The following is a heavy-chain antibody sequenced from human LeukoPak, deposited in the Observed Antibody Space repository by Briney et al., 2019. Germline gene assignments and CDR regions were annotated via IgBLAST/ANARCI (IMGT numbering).Heavy chain of an antibody. CDR3: ARRTYFYDSSGYYFDY. CDR2: IYYSGST. V-gene: IGHV4-59*01. J-gene: IGHJ4*02. Sequence: PSETLSLTCTVSGGSISSYYWSWIRQPPGKGLECIVYIYYSGSTNYNPSLKSRVTISVDTSKNQFSLKLSSVPAADTAVYYCARRTYFYDSSGYYFDYWGQGTLVTVSS. CDR1: GGSISSYY. D-gene: IGHD3-22*01.